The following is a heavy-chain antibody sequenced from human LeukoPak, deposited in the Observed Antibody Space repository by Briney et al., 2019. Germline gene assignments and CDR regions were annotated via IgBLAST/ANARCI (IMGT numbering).Heavy chain of an antibody. D-gene: IGHD5-24*01. CDR2: IYHSGST. V-gene: IGHV4-4*02. CDR1: GGSISSSNW. Sequence: SGTLSLTCAVSGGSISSSNWWSWVCQPPGKGLEWIGEIYHSGSTNYNPSLKSRVTISVDKSKNQFSLKLTSVTAADTAVYYCARQRDLGNWFDPWGQGTLVTVSS. CDR3: ARQRDLGNWFDP. J-gene: IGHJ5*02.